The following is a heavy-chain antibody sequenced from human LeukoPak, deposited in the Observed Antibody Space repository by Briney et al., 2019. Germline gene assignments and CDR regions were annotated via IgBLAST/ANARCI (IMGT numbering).Heavy chain of an antibody. Sequence: ASVKVSCKASGYSFTGHYMHWVRQAPGQGLEWMGRITPNNGGTNYAQNFQGRVTMTRDTSISTAYMELSRLRSDDTAVYYCARGGSSFLDFDYWGQGTLVIVSS. V-gene: IGHV1-2*06. D-gene: IGHD6-13*01. CDR2: ITPNNGGT. CDR1: GYSFTGHY. CDR3: ARGGSSFLDFDY. J-gene: IGHJ4*02.